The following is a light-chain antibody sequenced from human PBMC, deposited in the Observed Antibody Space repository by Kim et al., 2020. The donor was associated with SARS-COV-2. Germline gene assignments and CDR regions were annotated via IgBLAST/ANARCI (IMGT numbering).Light chain of an antibody. CDR2: GNI. Sequence: RVTISCTGSSSNIGAGHHVHWYQHIPGTVPRLLIYGNINRPSGIPDRFSASKSGSSASLAITGLHADDEAEYFCQSYDTSLRGSVFGGGTQLTVL. J-gene: IGLJ2*01. V-gene: IGLV1-40*01. CDR3: QSYDTSLRGSV. CDR1: SSNIGAGHH.